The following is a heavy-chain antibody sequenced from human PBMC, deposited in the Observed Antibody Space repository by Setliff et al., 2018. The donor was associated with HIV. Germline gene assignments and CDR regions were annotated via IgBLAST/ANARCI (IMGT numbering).Heavy chain of an antibody. V-gene: IGHV3-20*04. J-gene: IGHJ6*03. CDR1: GFTFSSYW. Sequence: GGSLRLSCAASGFTFSSYWMSWVRQAPGKGLEWVSGINWNGGSTGYADSVKGRFTISRDNAKNSLFLQMNSLRAEDTALYYCARDTTHYDMSGYSYMDVWGKGTTVTVSS. D-gene: IGHD3-9*01. CDR3: ARDTTHYDMSGYSYMDV. CDR2: INWNGGST.